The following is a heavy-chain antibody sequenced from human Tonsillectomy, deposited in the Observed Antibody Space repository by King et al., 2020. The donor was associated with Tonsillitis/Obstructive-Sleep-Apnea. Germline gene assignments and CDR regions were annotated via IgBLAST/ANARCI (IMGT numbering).Heavy chain of an antibody. CDR2: TSHDGSNK. CDR3: ANDSKPLGITGATYCAPDY. Sequence: VQLVESGGGVVQPGRSLRLSCAASGFTFSTYPMHWVRQAPGKGLEWVALTSHDGSNKYYTDSENGRFTISRDNSKNTLYLQMNSLRDEDTAVYSCANDSKPLGITGATYCAPDYWGQGTLVTVSS. CDR1: GFTFSTYP. J-gene: IGHJ4*02. V-gene: IGHV3-30-3*02. D-gene: IGHD5-12*01.